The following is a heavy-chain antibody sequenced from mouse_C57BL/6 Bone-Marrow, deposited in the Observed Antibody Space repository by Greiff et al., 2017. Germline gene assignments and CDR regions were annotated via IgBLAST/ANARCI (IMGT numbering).Heavy chain of an antibody. CDR1: GFTFSDYY. J-gene: IGHJ1*03. D-gene: IGHD1-1*01. CDR2: VSNGGGST. Sequence: EVKLVESGGGLVQPGGSLKLSCAASGFTFSDYYMYWVRQTPEKRLEWVAYVSNGGGSTYYPDTVKGRFTISRDNAKNTLYLQMSRLKSEDTAIYYCARLITTVVAESWYFDVWGTETTVTVSS. V-gene: IGHV5-12*01. CDR3: ARLITTVVAESWYFDV.